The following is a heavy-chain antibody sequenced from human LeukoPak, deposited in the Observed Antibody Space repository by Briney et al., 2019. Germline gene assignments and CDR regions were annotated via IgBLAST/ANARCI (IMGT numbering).Heavy chain of an antibody. CDR2: IIPIFGTA. D-gene: IGHD3-10*01. Sequence: SVKVSCKASGGTFSSYAISWVRQAPGQGLEWMGGIIPIFGTANYAQKFQGRVTITADESTSTAYMELSSLRPEDTAVYYCARGSGSYYHDAFDIWGQGTMVTVPS. CDR3: ARGSGSYYHDAFDI. CDR1: GGTFSSYA. V-gene: IGHV1-69*13. J-gene: IGHJ3*02.